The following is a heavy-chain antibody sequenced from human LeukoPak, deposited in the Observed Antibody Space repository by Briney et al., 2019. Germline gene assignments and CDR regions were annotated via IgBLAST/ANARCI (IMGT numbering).Heavy chain of an antibody. CDR1: GYTFTGYF. Sequence: GASVKVSYKASGYTFTGYFMHWVRQAPGQGLEWMGWINPNSGGTNYAQKFQGRVTMTRDTSISTAYMELSRLRSDDTAVYYCARAFHYGSGSHSIDYWGQGTLVTVSS. J-gene: IGHJ4*02. CDR3: ARAFHYGSGSHSIDY. V-gene: IGHV1-2*02. D-gene: IGHD3-10*01. CDR2: INPNSGGT.